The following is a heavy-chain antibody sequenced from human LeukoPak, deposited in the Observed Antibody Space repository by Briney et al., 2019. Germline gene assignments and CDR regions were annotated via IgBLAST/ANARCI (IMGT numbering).Heavy chain of an antibody. J-gene: IGHJ4*02. Sequence: GGSLRLSCAASGFTISSYAMSWVRQAPGKGLEWVSAISGSGGSTYYADSVKGRFTISRDNSKNTLYLQMNSLRAEDTAVYYCATYPPYSSSWYWGQGTLVTVSS. CDR1: GFTISSYA. D-gene: IGHD6-13*01. CDR3: ATYPPYSSSWY. CDR2: ISGSGGST. V-gene: IGHV3-23*01.